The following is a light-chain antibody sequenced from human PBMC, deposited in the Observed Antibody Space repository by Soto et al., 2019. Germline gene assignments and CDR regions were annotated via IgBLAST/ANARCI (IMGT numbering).Light chain of an antibody. J-gene: IGLJ3*02. V-gene: IGLV2-14*01. Sequence: QSVLTQPASVSGSPGQSITISCTGTVSDVGAYNYVSWYQQHPGKAPKIMIYEVTNRPSGVSNRFSGSKSGNTASLTISGLQAEDEADYYCSSYTITSTLEFGGGTQLTVL. CDR3: SSYTITSTLE. CDR1: VSDVGAYNY. CDR2: EVT.